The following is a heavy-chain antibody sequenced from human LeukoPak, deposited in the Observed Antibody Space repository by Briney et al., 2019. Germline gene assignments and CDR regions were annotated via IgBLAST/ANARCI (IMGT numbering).Heavy chain of an antibody. D-gene: IGHD3-3*01. V-gene: IGHV3-33*01. CDR1: GFSFSDCG. CDR3: AREKSRITIFGVVINNWFDP. CDR2: IWKDGGDK. J-gene: IGHJ5*02. Sequence: GSLRLSCAASGFSFSDCGMHWVRQAPDKGLEWVALIWKDGGDKYYSDSVKGRFTISRDNSKNTLDLQMNSLRAEDTAVYYCAREKSRITIFGVVINNWFDPWGQGTLVTVSS.